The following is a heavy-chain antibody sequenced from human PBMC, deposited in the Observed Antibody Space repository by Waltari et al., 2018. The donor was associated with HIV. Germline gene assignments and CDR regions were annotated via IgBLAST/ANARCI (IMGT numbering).Heavy chain of an antibody. D-gene: IGHD3-16*02. CDR1: GYSFTSYW. Sequence: EVQLVQSGAEVKKPGESLKISCKGSGYSFTSYWIGWVRQMPGKGLEWMGIIYPGDSDTRYSPSFQGQVTISADKSISTAYLQWSSLKASDTAMYYCASAVTYYQPGLSYYFDYWGQGTLVTVSS. CDR2: IYPGDSDT. J-gene: IGHJ4*02. CDR3: ASAVTYYQPGLSYYFDY. V-gene: IGHV5-51*01.